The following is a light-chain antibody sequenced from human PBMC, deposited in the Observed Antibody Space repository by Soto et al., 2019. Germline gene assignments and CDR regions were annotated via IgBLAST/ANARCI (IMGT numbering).Light chain of an antibody. CDR3: GTWDSSLSAGL. CDR2: DNN. J-gene: IGLJ7*01. Sequence: QSVLTQPPSVSAPPGQKVTISCSGSSSNIGNNYVSWYQQLTGTAPKLLIYDNNKRPSGIPDRFSGSKSGTSATLGITGLQTGDVADYYCGTWDSSLSAGLFGGGTQLTGL. CDR1: SSNIGNNY. V-gene: IGLV1-51*01.